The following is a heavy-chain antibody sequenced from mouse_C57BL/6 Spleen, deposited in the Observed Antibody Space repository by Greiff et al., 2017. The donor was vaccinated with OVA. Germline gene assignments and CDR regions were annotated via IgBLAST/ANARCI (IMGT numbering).Heavy chain of an antibody. CDR1: GYTFTSYW. CDR2: INPSNGGT. V-gene: IGHV1-53*01. D-gene: IGHD1-1*01. CDR3: ARGGTTVVATYYFDY. Sequence: QVQLQQPGTELVKPGASVKLSCKASGYTFTSYWMHWVKQRPGQGLEWIGNINPSNGGTNYNEKFKSKATLTVDKSSSTAYMQLSSLTSEDSAVSYCARGGTTVVATYYFDYWGQGTTLTVSS. J-gene: IGHJ2*01.